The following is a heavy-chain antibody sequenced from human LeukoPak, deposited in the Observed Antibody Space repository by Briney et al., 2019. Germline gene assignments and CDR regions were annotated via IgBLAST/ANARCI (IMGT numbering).Heavy chain of an antibody. J-gene: IGHJ5*02. CDR2: FDPEDGEA. D-gene: IGHD3-3*01. Sequence: ASVKVSCKVSGYTLTELSMHWVRQAPGKRLEWMGGFDPEDGEAIYAQKFQGRVTMTEDTSTDTAYMELSSLRSEDTAVYYCAREEGHYDFWSGYTNWFDPWGQGTLVTVSS. CDR1: GYTLTELS. CDR3: AREEGHYDFWSGYTNWFDP. V-gene: IGHV1-24*01.